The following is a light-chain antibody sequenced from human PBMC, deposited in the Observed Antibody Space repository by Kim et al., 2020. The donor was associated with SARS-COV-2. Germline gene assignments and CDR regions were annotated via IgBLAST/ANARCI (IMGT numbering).Light chain of an antibody. CDR1: QSVSTK. CDR3: QQYDNWPPLT. J-gene: IGKJ4*01. V-gene: IGKV3-15*01. CDR2: GAS. Sequence: EVVMTQSPGTLSVSPGERATLSCRASQSVSTKLAWYQQKPGQAPRLLIYGASIRAADIPARFSGSGSGTDFTLTISSLQSEDFAVYYCQQYDNWPPLTFGGGTKVDIK.